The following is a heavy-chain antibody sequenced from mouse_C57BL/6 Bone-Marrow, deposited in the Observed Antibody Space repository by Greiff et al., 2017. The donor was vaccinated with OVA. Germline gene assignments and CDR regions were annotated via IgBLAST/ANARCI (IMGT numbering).Heavy chain of an antibody. CDR1: GYTFTDYY. V-gene: IGHV1-26*01. CDR3: ARLSLLRRGAWFAY. D-gene: IGHD1-2*01. CDR2: INPNNGGT. J-gene: IGHJ3*01. Sequence: EVQLQQSGPELVKPGASVKISCKASGYTFTDYYMNWVKQSHGKSLEWIGDINPNNGGTSYNQKFKGKATLTVDKSSSTAYMELRSLTSEDSAVYYCARLSLLRRGAWFAYWSQGTLVTVSA.